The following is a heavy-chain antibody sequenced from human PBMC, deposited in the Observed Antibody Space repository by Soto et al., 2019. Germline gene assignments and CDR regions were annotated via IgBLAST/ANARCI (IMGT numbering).Heavy chain of an antibody. V-gene: IGHV3-23*01. CDR2: ISVTGDTT. D-gene: IGHD5-12*01. Sequence: EVQLLESGGGLGQPGGSLRLSCAASGFTISTYSITWVRQTPAKGLEWVSGISVTGDTTFYADSVKGRFTISRDNSKNTVYLQMHSLRVEDTAVYYCAQWSGYGDLWGQGTLVTVSS. CDR3: AQWSGYGDL. CDR1: GFTISTYS. J-gene: IGHJ4*02.